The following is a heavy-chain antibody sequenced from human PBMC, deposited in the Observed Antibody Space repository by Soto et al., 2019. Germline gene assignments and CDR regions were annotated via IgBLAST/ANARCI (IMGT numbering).Heavy chain of an antibody. V-gene: IGHV3-23*01. Sequence: CAVYGGSFSGYYWSWVRQDPGKGLEWVSLISATGGGTYYADSVKGRFTISRDNSHNTLYLQVHSLTVEDTAVYYCAKDRRAGGNSAFYFDFWGQGAQVTGSS. D-gene: IGHD3-16*01. CDR1: GGSFSGYY. J-gene: IGHJ4*02. CDR2: ISATGGGT. CDR3: AKDRRAGGNSAFYFDF.